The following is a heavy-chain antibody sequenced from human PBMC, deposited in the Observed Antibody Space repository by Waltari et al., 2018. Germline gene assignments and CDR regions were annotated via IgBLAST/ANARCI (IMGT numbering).Heavy chain of an antibody. CDR3: ARTQGYEVDY. Sequence: QVTLKESGPALVKPTQTLTLTCTFSGFSLSTSGMRVSWIRQPPGKALEWLAHIDWDDEKIYSTYLKTRIAISKDTSKNQVVLTMTNMDPVDTATYYCARTQGYEVDYWGQGTLVTVSS. J-gene: IGHJ4*02. CDR1: GFSLSTSGMR. V-gene: IGHV2-70*04. D-gene: IGHD6-13*01. CDR2: IDWDDEK.